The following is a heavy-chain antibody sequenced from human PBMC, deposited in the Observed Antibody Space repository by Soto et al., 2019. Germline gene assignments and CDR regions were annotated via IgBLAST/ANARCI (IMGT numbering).Heavy chain of an antibody. Sequence: SETLSLTCTVSGGSISSYYWGWIRQPPGKGLEWIGSIYYSGSTYYNPSLKSRVTISVDRSKNQFSLKLSSVTAADTAVYYCARGPPLGYWGQGTLVTVSS. J-gene: IGHJ4*02. V-gene: IGHV4-39*07. CDR3: ARGPPLGY. CDR2: IYYSGST. CDR1: GGSISSYY.